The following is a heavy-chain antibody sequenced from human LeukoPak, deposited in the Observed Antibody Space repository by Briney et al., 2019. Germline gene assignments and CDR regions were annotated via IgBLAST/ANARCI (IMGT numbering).Heavy chain of an antibody. CDR1: GFSVRSSY. J-gene: IGHJ4*02. Sequence: GGSLRLSCAAYGFSVRSSYMSWVRQAPGKGLEWVSVIYSGGSTNYADSVKGRFTISRDNSKNTLYLQMNSLRAEDTAVFYCARDSSGFYYFDYWGQGTLVTVSS. CDR3: ARDSSGFYYFDY. D-gene: IGHD5-12*01. V-gene: IGHV3-53*01. CDR2: IYSGGST.